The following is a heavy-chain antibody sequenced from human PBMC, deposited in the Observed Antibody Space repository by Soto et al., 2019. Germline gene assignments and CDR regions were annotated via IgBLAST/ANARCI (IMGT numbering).Heavy chain of an antibody. J-gene: IGHJ3*02. D-gene: IGHD1-26*01. Sequence: GGSLRLSCAASGFTFSSYEMNWVRQAPGKGLEWVSYISSSGSTIYYADSVKGRFTISRDNAKNSLYLQMNSLRAEDTAVEYGARAKATRVSLDGFDIWGQGTMVTVSS. CDR1: GFTFSSYE. CDR3: ARAKATRVSLDGFDI. CDR2: ISSSGSTI. V-gene: IGHV3-48*03.